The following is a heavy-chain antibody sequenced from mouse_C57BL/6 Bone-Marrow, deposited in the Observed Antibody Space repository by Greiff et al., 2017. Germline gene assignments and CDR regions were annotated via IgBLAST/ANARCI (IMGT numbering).Heavy chain of an antibody. D-gene: IGHD1-1*01. CDR1: GFTFSSYG. V-gene: IGHV5-6*01. CDR2: ISSGGSYT. Sequence: EVKVVESGGDLVKPGGSLKLSCAASGFTFSSYGMSWVRQTPDKRLEWVATISSGGSYTYYPDSVKGRFTISRDNAKNTLYLQMSSLKSEDTAMYYCARPYYGSSAFAYWGQGTLVTVSA. CDR3: ARPYYGSSAFAY. J-gene: IGHJ3*01.